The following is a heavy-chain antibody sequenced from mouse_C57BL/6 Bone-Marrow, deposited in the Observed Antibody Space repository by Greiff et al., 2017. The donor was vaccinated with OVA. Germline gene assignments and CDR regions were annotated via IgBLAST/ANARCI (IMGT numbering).Heavy chain of an antibody. CDR1: GYTFTSYW. J-gene: IGHJ2*01. CDR2: IYPGNSDN. V-gene: IGHV1-5*01. CDR3: TRCRLRPLDY. Sequence: VQLQQSGTVLARPGASVKMSCKTSGYTFTSYWMHWVKQRPGQGLEWIGAIYPGNSDNSYNQKFKGKAKLTAVTSSSTAYMELSSLTNEDSAVYYCTRCRLRPLDYWGQGTTLTVSS. D-gene: IGHD1-2*01.